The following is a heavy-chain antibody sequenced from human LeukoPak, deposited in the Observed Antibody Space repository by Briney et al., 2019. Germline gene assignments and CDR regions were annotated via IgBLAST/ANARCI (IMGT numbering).Heavy chain of an antibody. CDR2: IGISSNKI. J-gene: IGHJ4*02. CDR1: GFTFSSYS. Sequence: GGSLRLSCAASGFTFSSYSMNWVRQAPGKGLEWVSSIGISSNKIYYADSVKGRFIISGDNAKNSVYLQMNSLRAEDTAVYYCARILTGYDAFDYWGQGTLVTVSS. D-gene: IGHD3-9*01. CDR3: ARILTGYDAFDY. V-gene: IGHV3-21*01.